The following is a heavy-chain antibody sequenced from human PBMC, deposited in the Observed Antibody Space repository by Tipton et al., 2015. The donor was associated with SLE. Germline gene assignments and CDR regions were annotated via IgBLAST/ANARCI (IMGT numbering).Heavy chain of an antibody. CDR3: VRDGPTHWNYHYDFHP. V-gene: IGHV3-23*03. J-gene: IGHJ2*01. CDR2: IYSGASVT. D-gene: IGHD1-7*01. Sequence: SLRLSCVASGFTFSDYAMSWVRQAPGKGLEWVSVIYSGASVTYYSDSVKGRFTISSDNSKNPLSLQMNSLRAEDTALYYCVRDGPTHWNYHYDFHPWCHGTLVTISS. CDR1: GFTFSDYA.